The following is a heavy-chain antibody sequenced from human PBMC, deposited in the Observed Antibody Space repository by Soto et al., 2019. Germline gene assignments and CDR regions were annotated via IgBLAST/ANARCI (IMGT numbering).Heavy chain of an antibody. V-gene: IGHV3-9*01. CDR2: ISWNSGSI. CDR1: GFTFDDYA. CDR3: AKLSRGVAVAGTYFDY. D-gene: IGHD6-19*01. J-gene: IGHJ4*02. Sequence: GGSLRLSCAASGFTFDDYAMHWVRQAPGKGLEWVSGISWNSGSIGYADSVKGRFNISRDNAKNSLYLQMNSLRAEDTALYYCAKLSRGVAVAGTYFDYWGQGTLVTVSS.